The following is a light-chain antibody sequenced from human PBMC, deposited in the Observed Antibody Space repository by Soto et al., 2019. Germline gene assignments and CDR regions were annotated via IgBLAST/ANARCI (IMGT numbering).Light chain of an antibody. CDR2: AAS. V-gene: IGKV1-8*01. Sequence: TQSPSSLSASTGDRVTITCRASQGISSYLAWYQQKPGKAPKLLIYAASTLQSGVPSRFSGSGSGTDFTLTISCLQSEDFATYYCQQYYSYPRFGQGTRLEIK. J-gene: IGKJ5*01. CDR1: QGISSY. CDR3: QQYYSYPR.